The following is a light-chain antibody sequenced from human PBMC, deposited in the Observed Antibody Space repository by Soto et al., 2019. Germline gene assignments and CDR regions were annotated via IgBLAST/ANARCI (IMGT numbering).Light chain of an antibody. V-gene: IGLV2-14*01. CDR3: SSYANTYNWL. CDR2: GVT. CDR1: SSDVGANNF. J-gene: IGLJ3*02. Sequence: QSALTQPASVSGSPGQSITISCTGTSSDVGANNFVSWYQQHPGKAPKLLIYGVTNRPSGVSNRFSGSKSGNTASLSISGLQADDDGDYYCSSYANTYNWLFGGGTKVTVL.